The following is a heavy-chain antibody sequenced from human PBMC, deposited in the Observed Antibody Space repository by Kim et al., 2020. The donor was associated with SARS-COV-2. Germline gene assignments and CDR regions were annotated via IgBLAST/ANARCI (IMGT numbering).Heavy chain of an antibody. CDR2: IKSKTDGGTT. D-gene: IGHD5-12*01. CDR1: GFTFSNAW. Sequence: GGSLRLSCAASGFTFSNAWMSWVRQAPGKGLEWVGRIKSKTDGGTTDYAAPVKGRFTISRDDSKNTLYLQMNSLKTEDTAVYYCTTDYSGYDYYYYYGMDVWGQGTTVTVSS. V-gene: IGHV3-15*01. J-gene: IGHJ6*02. CDR3: TTDYSGYDYYYYYGMDV.